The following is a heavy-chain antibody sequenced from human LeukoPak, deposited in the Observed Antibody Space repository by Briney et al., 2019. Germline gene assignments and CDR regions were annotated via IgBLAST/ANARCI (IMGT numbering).Heavy chain of an antibody. J-gene: IGHJ4*02. Sequence: PGGSLRLSCAASGFTFSSYSMNWVRQAPGKGLEWVSSISSSSSYIYYADSVKGRFTISRDNSKNTLYLQINSLRAEDTAVYYCATRGVPAAMFWGQGTLVSVSS. CDR3: ATRGVPAAMF. CDR2: ISSSSSYI. V-gene: IGHV3-21*04. CDR1: GFTFSSYS. D-gene: IGHD2-2*01.